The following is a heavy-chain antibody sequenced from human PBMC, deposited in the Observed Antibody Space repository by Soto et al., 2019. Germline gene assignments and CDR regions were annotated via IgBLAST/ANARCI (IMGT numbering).Heavy chain of an antibody. D-gene: IGHD3-9*01. CDR2: INSDGSST. Sequence: PGGSLRLSCAASGFTFSSYWMHWVRQAPGKGLVWVSRINSDGSSTSYADSVKGRFTISRDNAKNTLYLQMNSLRAEDTAVYYCATGAPVDNFDYWGQGTLVTRLL. J-gene: IGHJ4*02. CDR1: GFTFSSYW. V-gene: IGHV3-74*01. CDR3: ATGAPVDNFDY.